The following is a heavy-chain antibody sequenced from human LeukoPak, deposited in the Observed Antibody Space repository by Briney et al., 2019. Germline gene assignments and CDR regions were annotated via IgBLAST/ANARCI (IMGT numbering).Heavy chain of an antibody. V-gene: IGHV3-23*01. J-gene: IGHJ4*02. CDR3: AKDLGVELPAEAY. Sequence: PGGSLRLSCVASGFTFKNYVMNWVRQAPGKGLEWLATIYGSGVSISYADSVKGRFTISRDNSNNTLYLQMNSLRAEDTAMYYCAKDLGVELPAEAYWGQGILVTVSS. CDR2: IYGSGVSI. CDR1: GFTFKNYV. D-gene: IGHD1-7*01.